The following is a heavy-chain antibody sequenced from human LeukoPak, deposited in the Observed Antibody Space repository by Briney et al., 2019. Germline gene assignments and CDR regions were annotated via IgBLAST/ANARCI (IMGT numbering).Heavy chain of an antibody. CDR2: INPSGGST. CDR1: GYTFTGYY. D-gene: IGHD3-22*01. CDR3: ARGSLHRVVVITTPFDY. J-gene: IGHJ4*02. V-gene: IGHV1-46*01. Sequence: GASVKVSCKASGYTFTGYYMHWVRQAPGQGLEWMGIINPSGGSTSYAQKFQGRVTMTRDTSTSTVYMELSSLRSEDTAVYYCARGSLHRVVVITTPFDYWGQGTLVTVSS.